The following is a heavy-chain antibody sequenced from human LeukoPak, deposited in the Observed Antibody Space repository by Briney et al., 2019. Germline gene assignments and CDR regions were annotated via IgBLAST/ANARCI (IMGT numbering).Heavy chain of an antibody. CDR2: IRYDGSNK. V-gene: IGHV3-30*02. J-gene: IGHJ4*02. D-gene: IGHD2-21*02. CDR1: GFTFSSYG. Sequence: GGSLRLSCAASGFTFSSYGMHWVRQAPGKGLEWVAFIRYDGSNKYYADSVKGRFTISRDNSKNTLYLQMNSLRAEDTAVYYCAKFTEIVVVTSSIDYWGQGTLVTVSS. CDR3: AKFTEIVVVTSSIDY.